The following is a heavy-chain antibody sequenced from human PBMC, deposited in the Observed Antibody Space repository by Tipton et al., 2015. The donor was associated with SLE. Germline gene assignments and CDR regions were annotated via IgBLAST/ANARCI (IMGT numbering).Heavy chain of an antibody. V-gene: IGHV4-4*07. J-gene: IGHJ5*02. Sequence: TLSLTCTVSGDSISNYYWSWIRQSAGKGLEWMGRFYPGGTTSYTPSFKSRVTMSADTSKNQFSLKLNSVTAADTAVYYCARTWSSNWFAPWGQGTLVTVSS. CDR1: GDSISNYY. CDR3: ARTWSSNWFAP. CDR2: FYPGGTT.